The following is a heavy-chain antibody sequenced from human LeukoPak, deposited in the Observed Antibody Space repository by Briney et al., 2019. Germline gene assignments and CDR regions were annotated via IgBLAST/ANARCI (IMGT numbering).Heavy chain of an antibody. Sequence: SETLSLTCTVSGVSSSSSYWSWIRQPPGKGLEWIGYIFYTGDSNHNPSFKSRVSISLATSKDHISLKLSSVTAADTAVYYCARHRFASPLDSWGQGTLVTVSS. V-gene: IGHV4-59*08. D-gene: IGHD2-21*01. CDR1: GVSSSSSY. CDR2: IFYTGDS. J-gene: IGHJ4*02. CDR3: ARHRFASPLDS.